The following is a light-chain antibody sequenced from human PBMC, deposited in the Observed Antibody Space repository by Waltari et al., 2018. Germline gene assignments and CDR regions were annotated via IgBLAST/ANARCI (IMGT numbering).Light chain of an antibody. CDR1: QSVGSW. CDR3: QQYSSYST. J-gene: IGKJ2*01. CDR2: QAS. Sequence: DIQMTQSPSTLSASVGDRLTITCRASQSVGSWLAWYHQKPGKAPQLLIHQASNLESGVPSRFSGSGAGTEFTLTISSLQPDDFATYSCQQYSSYSTFGQGTQLQI. V-gene: IGKV1-5*03.